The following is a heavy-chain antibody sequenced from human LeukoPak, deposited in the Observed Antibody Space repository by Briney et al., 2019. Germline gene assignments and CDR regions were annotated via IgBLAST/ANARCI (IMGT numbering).Heavy chain of an antibody. CDR1: GGSISSSNW. CDR2: IYHSGST. Sequence: PSETLSLTCAVSGGSISSSNWWSWVRQPPGKGLEWIGEIYHSGSTNYNPSLKSRVTISVDKSKNQFSLKLSSVTAADTAVYYCARVVSGSPRNYYYMDVWGKGTTVTVSS. J-gene: IGHJ6*03. D-gene: IGHD3-10*01. V-gene: IGHV4-4*02. CDR3: ARVVSGSPRNYYYMDV.